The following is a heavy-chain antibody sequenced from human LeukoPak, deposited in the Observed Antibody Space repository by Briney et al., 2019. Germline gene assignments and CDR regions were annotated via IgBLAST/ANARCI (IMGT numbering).Heavy chain of an antibody. J-gene: IGHJ6*03. CDR2: INHSGST. Sequence: SETLSLTCAVYGGSFSGYYWSWIRQPPGKGLEWIGEINHSGSTNYNPSLKSRVTISVDTSKNQFSLKLSSVTAADTAVYYCARGGGYCSGGSCYSILLYRCMDVWGKGTTVTVSS. V-gene: IGHV4-34*01. D-gene: IGHD2-15*01. CDR3: ARGGGYCSGGSCYSILLYRCMDV. CDR1: GGSFSGYY.